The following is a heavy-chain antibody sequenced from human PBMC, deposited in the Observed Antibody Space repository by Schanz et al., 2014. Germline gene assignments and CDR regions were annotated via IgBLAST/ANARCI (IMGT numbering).Heavy chain of an antibody. Sequence: QVQLVESGGGVAQPGRSLRLSCAASGFTFSSYGMHWVRQAPGKGLEWVAVILYDGSNKYYADSVKGRFTISRDNSKNTLYLQMSSLRAEDTAVYYCARDGDFDYWGQGTLXTVSS. J-gene: IGHJ4*02. V-gene: IGHV3-30*03. CDR2: ILYDGSNK. CDR3: ARDGDFDY. CDR1: GFTFSSYG.